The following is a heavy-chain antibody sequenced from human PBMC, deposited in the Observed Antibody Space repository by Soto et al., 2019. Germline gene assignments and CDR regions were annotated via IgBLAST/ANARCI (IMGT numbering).Heavy chain of an antibody. CDR3: ARPRVHCSSTSCSSLGAFDI. Sequence: ASVKVSCKASGYTFTGYYMHWVRQAPGQGLEWMGWINPNSGGTNYAQKFQGWVTMTRDTSISTAYMELSRLRSDDTAVYYCARPRVHCSSTSCSSLGAFDIWGQGTMVTVSS. D-gene: IGHD2-2*01. CDR1: GYTFTGYY. V-gene: IGHV1-2*04. J-gene: IGHJ3*02. CDR2: INPNSGGT.